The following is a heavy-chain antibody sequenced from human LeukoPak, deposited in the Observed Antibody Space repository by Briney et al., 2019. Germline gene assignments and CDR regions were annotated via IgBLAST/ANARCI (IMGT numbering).Heavy chain of an antibody. CDR2: INSDGINT. D-gene: IGHD3-22*01. CDR3: ARHLGQYYDTSDNWFDP. CDR1: GFAFSNYW. Sequence: SGGSLRLSCAASGFAFSNYWMHWVRHAPGKRLVWVSRINSDGINTSYADSVKGRFTISRDNAKNTLNLQMNSLRAEDTAVYYCARHLGQYYDTSDNWFDPWGQGTLVTVSS. V-gene: IGHV3-74*01. J-gene: IGHJ5*02.